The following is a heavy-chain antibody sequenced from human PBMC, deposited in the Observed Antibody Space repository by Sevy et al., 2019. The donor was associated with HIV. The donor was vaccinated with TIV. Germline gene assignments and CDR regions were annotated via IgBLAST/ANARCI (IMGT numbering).Heavy chain of an antibody. V-gene: IGHV3-21*01. CDR2: ISSSSNYI. CDR1: EFTFSTYA. CDR3: AKRLVSWDGMDV. J-gene: IGHJ6*02. Sequence: GGSLRLSCAASEFTFSTYAMNWVRQAPGKGLEWVSFISSSSNYIYCADSVKGRFTISRDNAKNLLYLQMNSLRAEDTAVYYCAKRLVSWDGMDVWGQGTTVTVSS. D-gene: IGHD1-20*01.